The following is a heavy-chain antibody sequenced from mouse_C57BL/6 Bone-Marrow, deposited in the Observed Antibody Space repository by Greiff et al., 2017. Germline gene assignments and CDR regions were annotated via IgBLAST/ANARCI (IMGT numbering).Heavy chain of an antibody. CDR1: GYTFTDYY. J-gene: IGHJ4*01. CDR2: INPNNGGT. D-gene: IGHD1-1*01. V-gene: IGHV1-26*01. Sequence: VVKPGASVKISCKASGYTFTDYYMNWVKQSHGKSLEWIGDINPNNGGTSYNQKFKGKATLTVDKSSSTAYMELRSLTSEDSAVYYCARVHGSSYYYAMDYWGQGTSVTVSS. CDR3: ARVHGSSYYYAMDY.